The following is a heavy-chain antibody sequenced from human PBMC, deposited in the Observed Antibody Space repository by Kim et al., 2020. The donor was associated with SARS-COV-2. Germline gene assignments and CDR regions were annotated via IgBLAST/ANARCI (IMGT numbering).Heavy chain of an antibody. V-gene: IGHV1-3*01. CDR3: ARDGQWLRKFDY. CDR1: GYTFTSYA. CDR2: INAGNGNT. Sequence: ASVKVSCKASGYTFTSYAMHWVRQAPGQRLEWMGWINAGNGNTKYSQKFQGRVTITRDTSASTAYMELSSLRSEDTAVYYCARDGQWLRKFDYWGQGTLVTVSS. J-gene: IGHJ4*02. D-gene: IGHD5-12*01.